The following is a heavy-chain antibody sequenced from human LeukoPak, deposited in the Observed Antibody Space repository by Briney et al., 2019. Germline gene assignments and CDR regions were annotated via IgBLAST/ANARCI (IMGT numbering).Heavy chain of an antibody. CDR1: GYTFTHYV. CDR3: ARGLFYGSGSYFSLNWFDP. J-gene: IGHJ5*02. V-gene: IGHV1-18*01. D-gene: IGHD3-10*01. Sequence: ASVKVSCKTSGYTFTHYVISWVRQAPGQGLEWMGRISPYNGNTKYAQKLQGRVTMTTDTSTSTAYMELRSLRSDDTAVYYCARGLFYGSGSYFSLNWFDPWGQGTLVTVSS. CDR2: ISPYNGNT.